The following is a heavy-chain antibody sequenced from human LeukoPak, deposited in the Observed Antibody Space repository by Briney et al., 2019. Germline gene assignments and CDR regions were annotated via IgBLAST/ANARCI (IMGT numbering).Heavy chain of an antibody. CDR1: GGSFSGYY. CDR3: ARGIEGYDSSGYYFDY. CDR2: INHSGST. Sequence: NPSETLSLTCAVYGGSFSGYYWSWIRQPPGKGLEWMGEINHSGSTNYNPSLKSRVTISVDTSKNQFSLKLSSVTAADTAVYYCARGIEGYDSSGYYFDYWGQGTLVTVSS. J-gene: IGHJ4*02. D-gene: IGHD3-22*01. V-gene: IGHV4-34*01.